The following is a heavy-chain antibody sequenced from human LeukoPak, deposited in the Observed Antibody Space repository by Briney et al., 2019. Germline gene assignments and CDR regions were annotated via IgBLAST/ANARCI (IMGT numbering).Heavy chain of an antibody. Sequence: ASVKVSCKASGYTFTSYGISWVRQAPGQGLEWMGWISAYNGNTNYAQKLQGRVTMTTDTSTSTAYMELSSLRSEDTAVYYCARLPYYYGSAQVGYYYHYGMDVWGQGTTVTVSS. CDR2: ISAYNGNT. CDR1: GYTFTSYG. J-gene: IGHJ6*02. CDR3: ARLPYYYGSAQVGYYYHYGMDV. D-gene: IGHD3-10*01. V-gene: IGHV1-18*01.